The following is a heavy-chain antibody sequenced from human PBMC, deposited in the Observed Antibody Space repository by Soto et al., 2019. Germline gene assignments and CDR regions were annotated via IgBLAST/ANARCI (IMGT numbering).Heavy chain of an antibody. CDR3: ARAGTGGYSGSAVDRTSWFDP. J-gene: IGHJ5*02. D-gene: IGHD5-12*01. CDR2: IYHSGST. V-gene: IGHV4-4*02. Sequence: QVQLQESGPGLVKPSGTLSLTCAVSGGSISSSNWWCWVRQPPGKELVWKGEIYHSGSTNYNPSLKSRGTIAVNKTQNQFSLQLSSVTAADTAVYYCARAGTGGYSGSAVDRTSWFDPWGQGTLVTVSS. CDR1: GGSISSSNW.